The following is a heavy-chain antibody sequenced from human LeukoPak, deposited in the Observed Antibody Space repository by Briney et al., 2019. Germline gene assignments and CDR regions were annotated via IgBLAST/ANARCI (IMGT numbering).Heavy chain of an antibody. CDR3: ASSYGESSGYIPWAF. CDR1: GGSISSYY. J-gene: IGHJ3*01. CDR2: IYYSGST. Sequence: SETLSLTCTVSGGSISSYYWTLIRQPPGKGLEWIGYIYYSGSTSYNPSLKSRVTISIDTSKNQFSLKLSSVTAADTAVYYCASSYGESSGYIPWAFWGQGTMVTVSS. V-gene: IGHV4-59*01. D-gene: IGHD3-22*01.